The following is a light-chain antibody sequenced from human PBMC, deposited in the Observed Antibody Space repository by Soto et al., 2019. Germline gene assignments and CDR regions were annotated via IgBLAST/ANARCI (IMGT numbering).Light chain of an antibody. CDR1: QNVRNSL. J-gene: IGKJ1*01. CDR3: HQYGSSPRT. V-gene: IGKV3-20*01. CDR2: DSS. Sequence: IMLTQSPCTLSLSTGERATLSCRASQNVRNSLLAWYQQKPGQPPTLLIYDSSTRVNGTPDRFSGSGSGTDFTLTISRLQHEDFAVYYCHQYGSSPRTFGQGTKVDIK.